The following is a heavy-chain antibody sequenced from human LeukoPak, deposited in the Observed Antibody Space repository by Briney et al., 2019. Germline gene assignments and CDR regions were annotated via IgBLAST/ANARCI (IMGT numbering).Heavy chain of an antibody. J-gene: IGHJ4*02. D-gene: IGHD6-19*01. CDR2: INQDDTQK. CDR3: AKVGRSGWPLDN. V-gene: IGHV3-7*01. Sequence: PGGSLRLSCAASGFTFSSYSMNWVRQAPGKGLEWVANINQDDTQKYHVDSVKGRFAISKDNAKNSLYLQMNSLRVEDTAVYYCAKVGRSGWPLDNWGQGTLVTVSS. CDR1: GFTFSSYS.